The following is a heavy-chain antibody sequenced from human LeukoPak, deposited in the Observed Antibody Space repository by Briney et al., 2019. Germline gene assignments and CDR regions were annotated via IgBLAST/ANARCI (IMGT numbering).Heavy chain of an antibody. CDR3: TKRVKYGGTWDHFAD. CDR2: INVAGDRT. CDR1: GFTFNSYA. Sequence: GGSLRLSCTASGFTFNSYAMSWVRQAPGKGLEWVSGINVAGDRTYYADSVKGRFTISRDNSKSTLILQMNSLRVEDTALYYCTKRVKYGGTWDHFADWGQGTLVTVSS. J-gene: IGHJ4*02. D-gene: IGHD1-26*01. V-gene: IGHV3-23*01.